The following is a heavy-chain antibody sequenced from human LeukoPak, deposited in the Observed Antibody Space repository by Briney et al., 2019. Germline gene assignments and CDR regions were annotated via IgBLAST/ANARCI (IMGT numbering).Heavy chain of an antibody. CDR3: AKHYDISGYYPY. Sequence: GGSLRLSCTASGFTISTYWMSWVRQAPGKGLEWVSAISGGGGSTHYADSVKGRFTISRDNSKNTLFLQMSSLRADDTAIYYCAKHYDISGYYPYWGQGTLVTVSS. V-gene: IGHV3-23*01. CDR1: GFTISTYW. CDR2: ISGGGGST. D-gene: IGHD3-22*01. J-gene: IGHJ4*02.